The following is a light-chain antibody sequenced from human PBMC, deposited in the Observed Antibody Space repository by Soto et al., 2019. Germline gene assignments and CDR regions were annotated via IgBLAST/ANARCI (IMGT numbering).Light chain of an antibody. CDR3: LQYYNFSWT. CDR1: NIGGKN. Sequence: PPSVSVAPGQTATVSCGGNNIGGKNVHWYQQKPGEAPKLLIFAASNLQSGVPSRFSGSGSVTDFTLAITGLQPEDFATYYCLQYYNFSWTFGQGTKVDIK. V-gene: IGKV1-6*01. CDR2: AAS. J-gene: IGKJ1*01.